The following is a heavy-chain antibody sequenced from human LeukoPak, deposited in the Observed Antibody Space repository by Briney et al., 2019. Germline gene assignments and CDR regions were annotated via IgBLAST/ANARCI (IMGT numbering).Heavy chain of an antibody. CDR1: GFIFSSYG. V-gene: IGHV3-33*01. Sequence: GGSLRLSCAASGFIFSSYGMHWVRQAPGKGLEWVAVIWFDGSKKYYADSVKGRITISRDDSKNTLYLQMNSLRAEDTAVYYCARARNNAFDIWGQGTMVTVSS. CDR3: ARARNNAFDI. CDR2: IWFDGSKK. J-gene: IGHJ3*02. D-gene: IGHD4-11*01.